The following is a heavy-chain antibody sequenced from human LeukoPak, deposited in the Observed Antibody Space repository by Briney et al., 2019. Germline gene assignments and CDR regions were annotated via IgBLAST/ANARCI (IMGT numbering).Heavy chain of an antibody. CDR3: AVYGGASNYFDY. J-gene: IGHJ4*02. D-gene: IGHD2-21*01. Sequence: PGGSLRLSCAASKFTFSYYSLTWVRQAPGKGLEWVAYISSSSGTIYYADSVKGRFTISRDNAKNSLYLQMNSLRDEDTAVYYCAVYGGASNYFDYWGQGTLVTVSS. CDR1: KFTFSYYS. CDR2: ISSSSGTI. V-gene: IGHV3-48*02.